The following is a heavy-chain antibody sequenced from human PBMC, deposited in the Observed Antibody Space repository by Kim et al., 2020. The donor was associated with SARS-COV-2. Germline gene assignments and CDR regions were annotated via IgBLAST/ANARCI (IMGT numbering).Heavy chain of an antibody. Sequence: SVKVSCKASGFTFTSSAVQWVRQARGQRLEWIGWIVVGSGNTNYAQKFQERVTITRDMSTSTAYMELSSLRSEDTAVYYCAANPYYDSSGYYSLGEVYFDYWGQGTLVTVSS. D-gene: IGHD3-22*01. V-gene: IGHV1-58*01. J-gene: IGHJ4*02. CDR2: IVVGSGNT. CDR1: GFTFTSSA. CDR3: AANPYYDSSGYYSLGEVYFDY.